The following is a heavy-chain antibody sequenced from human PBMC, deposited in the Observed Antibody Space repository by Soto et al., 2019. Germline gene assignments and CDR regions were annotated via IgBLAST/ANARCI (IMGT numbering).Heavy chain of an antibody. V-gene: IGHV1-18*01. CDR2: ISGYNGKT. Sequence: QVQLVQSGAEVKKSGASVKVSCKASGYTFSNYGISWVRQAPGQGPEWMGWISGYNGKTKYAQKVQGRVTMTTDTSTSTAYMELMSLRSDDTAVYYCARGGSSWSAEYYQHWGQGTLVTVYS. D-gene: IGHD6-19*01. J-gene: IGHJ1*01. CDR1: GYTFSNYG. CDR3: ARGGSSWSAEYYQH.